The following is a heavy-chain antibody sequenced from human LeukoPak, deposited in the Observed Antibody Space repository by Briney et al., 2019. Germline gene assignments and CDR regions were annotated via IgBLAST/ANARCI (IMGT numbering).Heavy chain of an antibody. CDR3: ARGDDSSGYSTFDI. CDR1: GGSFSGYY. J-gene: IGHJ3*02. Sequence: SETLSLTCVVYGGSFSGYYWSWIRQPPGKGLEWIGEINHSGSTNYNPSLKSRVTIAVDTSKNQFSLKLSSVTAADTAVYYCARGDDSSGYSTFDIWGQGTMVTVSS. D-gene: IGHD3-22*01. V-gene: IGHV4-34*01. CDR2: INHSGST.